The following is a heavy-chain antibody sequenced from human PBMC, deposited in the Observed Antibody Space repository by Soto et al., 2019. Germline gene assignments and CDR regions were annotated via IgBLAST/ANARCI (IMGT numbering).Heavy chain of an antibody. CDR1: GGSFSGYY. V-gene: IGHV4-34*09. CDR3: ARADKTTVTGHNWFDP. D-gene: IGHD4-4*01. CDR2: IYHSGST. Sequence: SETLSLTCAVYGGSFSGYYWSLIRQPPGKGLEWIGEIYHSGSTNYNPSLKSRVTISVDTSKNQFSLKLSSVTAADTAVYYCARADKTTVTGHNWFDPWGQGTLVTVSS. J-gene: IGHJ5*02.